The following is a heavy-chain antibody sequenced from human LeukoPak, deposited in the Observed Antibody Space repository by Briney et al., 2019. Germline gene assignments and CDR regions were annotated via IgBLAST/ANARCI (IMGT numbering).Heavy chain of an antibody. CDR1: GFTFDDYA. D-gene: IGHD5-24*01. CDR3: AKGLGRWLQLRGWDY. CDR2: ISWDGGSA. J-gene: IGHJ4*02. Sequence: GGSLRLSCAASGFTFDDYAMHWVRQAPGKGLEWVSLISWDGGSAYYADSVKGRFTISRDNSKNSLYLQMNSLRAEDTALYYCAKGLGRWLQLRGWDYWGQGTLVTVSS. V-gene: IGHV3-43D*03.